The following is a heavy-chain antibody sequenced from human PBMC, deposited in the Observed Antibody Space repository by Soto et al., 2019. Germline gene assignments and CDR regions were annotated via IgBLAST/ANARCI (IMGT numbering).Heavy chain of an antibody. CDR3: ANRAAVESGCSSASCFLIVFDF. CDR2: ISGSGGST. V-gene: IGHV3-23*01. CDR1: GFTFSNYA. Sequence: GGSLRLSCAASGFTFSNYAMSWVRQAPGEGLEWVSAISGSGGSTFYADSVKGRFTISRDNSRNTLYLQMNSLRAEDTAVYYCANRAAVESGCSSASCFLIVFDFWGHGTLVTGSS. D-gene: IGHD2-2*01. J-gene: IGHJ3*01.